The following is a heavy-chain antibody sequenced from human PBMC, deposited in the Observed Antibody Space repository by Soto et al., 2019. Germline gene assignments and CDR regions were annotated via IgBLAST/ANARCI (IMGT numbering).Heavy chain of an antibody. V-gene: IGHV4-59*01. D-gene: IGHD5-18*01. CDR1: GGSISSYY. Sequence: SETLSLTCTVSGGSISSYYWSWIRQPPGKGLEWIGYIYYSGSTNYNPSLKSRVTISVDTSKNQFSLKLSSVTAADTAVYYCAREVAGYSYAGRFDYWGQGTLVTVSS. CDR2: IYYSGST. CDR3: AREVAGYSYAGRFDY. J-gene: IGHJ4*02.